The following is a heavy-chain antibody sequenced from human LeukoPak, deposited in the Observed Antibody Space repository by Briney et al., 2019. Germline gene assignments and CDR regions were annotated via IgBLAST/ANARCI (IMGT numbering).Heavy chain of an antibody. J-gene: IGHJ5*02. V-gene: IGHV3-23*01. CDR3: AKSKDGNIAGLFGP. D-gene: IGHD6-13*01. CDR1: GFTFRSYA. CDR2: ISGSGGYT. Sequence: QSGGSLRLSCAASGFTFRSYAMSWVRQAPGKGLEWVTTISGSGGYTLYADSVKGRFTISRDNSKNTLYLQMKSLRAEDTAVYYCAKSKDGNIAGLFGPWGQGTLVTVSS.